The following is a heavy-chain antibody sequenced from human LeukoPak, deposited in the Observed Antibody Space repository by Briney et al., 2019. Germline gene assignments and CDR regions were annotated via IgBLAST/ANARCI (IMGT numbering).Heavy chain of an antibody. CDR1: GFTFSSYW. CDR3: ARDIEAAGLFLDY. Sequence: GGSLRLSCAASGFTFSSYWMSWVRQAPGKGLEWVANMKYGGSEKYYVDSVKGRFTISRDNAKNSLYLQMNSLRAEDTDVYYCARDIEAAGLFLDYWGQGTLVTVSS. V-gene: IGHV3-7*01. D-gene: IGHD6-13*01. CDR2: MKYGGSEK. J-gene: IGHJ4*02.